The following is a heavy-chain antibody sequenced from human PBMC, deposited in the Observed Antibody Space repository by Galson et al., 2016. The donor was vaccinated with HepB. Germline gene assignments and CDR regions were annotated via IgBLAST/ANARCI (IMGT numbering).Heavy chain of an antibody. CDR3: ARKKGDIVGATRHYYYYGMDV. CDR2: INPNSGVT. J-gene: IGHJ6*02. CDR1: GYTLTDYY. V-gene: IGHV1-2*04. D-gene: IGHD1-26*01. Sequence: SVKVSCKASGYTLTDYYMHWVRQAPGQGLEWLGWINPNSGVTNVARKFQGWVTMTRDTSISTAYMELSRLAFDDTAMYFCARKKGDIVGATRHYYYYGMDVWGQGTTVTVSS.